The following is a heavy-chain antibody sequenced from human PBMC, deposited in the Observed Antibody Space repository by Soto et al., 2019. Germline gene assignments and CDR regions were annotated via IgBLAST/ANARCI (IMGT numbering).Heavy chain of an antibody. D-gene: IGHD1-26*01. J-gene: IGHJ4*02. CDR2: INHSGST. CDR3: ARGRIVGARGGPFAY. Sequence: QVQLQQWGAGLLKPSETLSLTCAVYGGSFSGYYWSWIRQPPGKGLEWIGEINHSGSTNYNPSLKSRVTISVDTSKNQFSLKLSSVTAADTAVYYCARGRIVGARGGPFAYWGQGTLVTVSS. CDR1: GGSFSGYY. V-gene: IGHV4-34*01.